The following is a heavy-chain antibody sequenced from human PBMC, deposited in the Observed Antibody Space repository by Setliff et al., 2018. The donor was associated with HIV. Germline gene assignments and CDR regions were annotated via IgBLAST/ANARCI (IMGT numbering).Heavy chain of an antibody. CDR1: GYTFTGYY. J-gene: IGHJ4*01. CDR2: INPSSAGT. Sequence: ASVKVSCKASGYTFTGYYIHWVRQAPEQGLEWMGWINPSSAGTKYAQKFQDRVTMIRDTSITTAYMALSRLTSDDTAVYFCARGINWFAPFDYWGQGTLVTVSS. D-gene: IGHD1-1*01. V-gene: IGHV1-2*02. CDR3: ARGINWFAPFDY.